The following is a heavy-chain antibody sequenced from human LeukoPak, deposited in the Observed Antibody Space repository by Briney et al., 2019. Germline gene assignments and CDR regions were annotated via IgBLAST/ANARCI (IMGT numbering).Heavy chain of an antibody. J-gene: IGHJ1*01. CDR1: GFTFRTYG. Sequence: GWSLRLSCAASGFTFRTYGMYWVRQAPGKGLEWVAMIWNDGGKKNHAGSVKGRFTISRDNSKDTLFLQMNSLRPEDTAVYYCAKGEFWTGQAEYFQHWGQGTLVTVSS. CDR3: AKGEFWTGQAEYFQH. D-gene: IGHD3/OR15-3a*01. V-gene: IGHV3-33*03. CDR2: IWNDGGKK.